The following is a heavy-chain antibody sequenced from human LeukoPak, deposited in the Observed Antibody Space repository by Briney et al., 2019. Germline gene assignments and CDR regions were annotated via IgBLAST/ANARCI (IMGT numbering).Heavy chain of an antibody. Sequence: ASVKVSCKASGYTFTSYAMHWVRQAPGQRLEWMGWINAGNGNTKYSQKFQGRVTITRDTSASTAYMELSSLRSEDTAVYYCARELRSARNPEWFPGGDAFDIWGQGTMVTVSS. D-gene: IGHD1-14*01. V-gene: IGHV1-3*01. CDR2: INAGNGNT. J-gene: IGHJ3*02. CDR1: GYTFTSYA. CDR3: ARELRSARNPEWFPGGDAFDI.